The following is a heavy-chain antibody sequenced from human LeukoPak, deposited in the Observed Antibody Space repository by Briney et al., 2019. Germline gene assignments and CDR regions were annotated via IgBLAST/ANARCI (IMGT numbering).Heavy chain of an antibody. CDR2: IKQDGSEK. Sequence: GGSLRLSCAASGFTVSSYWMSWVRQAPGKGLEWVANIKQDGSEKYYVDSVKGRFTISRDNAKNSLYLQMNSLRAEDTAVYYCARVGRGQQLANGDYYYYYMDVWGKGTTVTISS. J-gene: IGHJ6*03. CDR1: GFTVSSYW. D-gene: IGHD6-13*01. CDR3: ARVGRGQQLANGDYYYYYMDV. V-gene: IGHV3-7*01.